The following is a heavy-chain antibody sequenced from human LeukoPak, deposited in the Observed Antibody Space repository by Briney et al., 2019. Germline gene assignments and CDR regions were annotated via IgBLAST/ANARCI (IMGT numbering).Heavy chain of an antibody. CDR1: GFTFSTFA. CDR3: ARGQRAHVEWSNYMDV. CDR2: ISYDGSNK. D-gene: IGHD3-3*01. V-gene: IGHV3-30*14. Sequence: GGSLRLSCAASGFTFSTFAMHWVRQAPGKGLEWVALISYDGSNKYYADSVKGRFTISRDNSKDTLYLQMNSLRSDDNAAHYCARGQRAHVEWSNYMDVWGKGTTVIVSS. J-gene: IGHJ6*03.